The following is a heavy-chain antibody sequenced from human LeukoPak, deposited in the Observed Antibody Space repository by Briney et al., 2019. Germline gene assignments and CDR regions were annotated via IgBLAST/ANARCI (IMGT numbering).Heavy chain of an antibody. CDR1: GFTFSSYW. D-gene: IGHD6-19*01. Sequence: GGSLRLSCAASGFTFSSYWMHWVRQAPGKGLVWVSRINSDGSSTSYADSVKGRFIISRDNAKNTLYVQMNSLRAEDTAVYYCVRVRYSSGWDYFDYWGQGTLVTVSS. CDR3: VRVRYSSGWDYFDY. J-gene: IGHJ4*02. CDR2: INSDGSST. V-gene: IGHV3-74*01.